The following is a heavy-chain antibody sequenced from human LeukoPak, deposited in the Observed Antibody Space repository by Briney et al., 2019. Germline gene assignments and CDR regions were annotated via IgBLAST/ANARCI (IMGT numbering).Heavy chain of an antibody. CDR2: IYYSGST. CDR3: ARVTYYYDSSGYFFDY. D-gene: IGHD3-22*01. CDR1: GGSISSGGYY. V-gene: IGHV4-30-4*01. J-gene: IGHJ4*02. Sequence: SQTLSLTCTVSGGSISSGGYYWSWIRQPPGKGLEWIGYIYYSGSTYYNPSLKSRVTISVDTSKNQFSLKLSSVTAADTAVYYCARVTYYYDSSGYFFDYWGQGTLVTVSS.